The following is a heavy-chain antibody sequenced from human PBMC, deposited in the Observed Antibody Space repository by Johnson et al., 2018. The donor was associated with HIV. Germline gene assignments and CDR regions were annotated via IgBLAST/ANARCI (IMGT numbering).Heavy chain of an antibody. D-gene: IGHD3-22*01. J-gene: IGHJ3*02. CDR3: ARGITMIVVVKGDAFDI. Sequence: QVQLVESGGGVVQPGRSLRLSCAASGFSFSNYAMHWVRQAPGKGLEWVAVISYDGSNKYYPNSLKGRFTISRDNSKNTLYLHMNSLRAEDTAVYYCARGITMIVVVKGDAFDIWGQGTMVTVSS. CDR1: GFSFSNYA. CDR2: ISYDGSNK. V-gene: IGHV3-30-3*01.